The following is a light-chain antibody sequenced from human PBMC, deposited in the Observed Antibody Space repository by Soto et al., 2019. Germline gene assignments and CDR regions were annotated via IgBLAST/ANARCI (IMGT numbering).Light chain of an antibody. J-gene: IGKJ1*01. CDR2: WAS. CDR1: QSVSIN. V-gene: IGKV4-1*01. CDR3: QQYYSSPPT. Sequence: EIVMTQSPATLSVSPGERATLSCRASQSVSINLAWYQQRPGQPPKLLFYWASTRESGVPDRFSGSGSGTHFTLTITSLQAEDVAVYYCQQYYSSPPTFGQGTKVEIK.